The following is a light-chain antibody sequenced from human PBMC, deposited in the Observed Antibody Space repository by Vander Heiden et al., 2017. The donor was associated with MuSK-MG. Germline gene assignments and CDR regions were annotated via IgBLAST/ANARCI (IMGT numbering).Light chain of an antibody. V-gene: IGKV2-28*01. CDR3: MQALKTPPIT. CDR2: LGS. Sequence: DIVMTQSPLSLPVTPGEPASISCRSSQSLLHSNGYNYLDWYLQKPGQAPQLLIYLGSNRAAGVPDRFSGSGSGTDFTLKISRVEAEDVGVYYCMQALKTPPITLAKGTRLKIK. J-gene: IGKJ5*01. CDR1: QSLLHSNGYNY.